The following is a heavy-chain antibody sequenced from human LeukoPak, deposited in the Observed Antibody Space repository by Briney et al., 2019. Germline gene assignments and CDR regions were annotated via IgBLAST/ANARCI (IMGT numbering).Heavy chain of an antibody. Sequence: GASVKVSCKASGYTFTGYYMHWVRQAPGQGLEWMGWINSNSGGTNYAQKFQGWVTMTRDTSISIAYMELSRLRSDDTAVYYCATGYCSGGSCYSVLVYWGQGTLVTVSS. D-gene: IGHD2-15*01. V-gene: IGHV1-2*04. CDR1: GYTFTGYY. CDR3: ATGYCSGGSCYSVLVY. CDR2: INSNSGGT. J-gene: IGHJ4*02.